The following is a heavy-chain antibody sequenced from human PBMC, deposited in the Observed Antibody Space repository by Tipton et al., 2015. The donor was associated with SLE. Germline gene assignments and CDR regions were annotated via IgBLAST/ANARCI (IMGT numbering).Heavy chain of an antibody. CDR2: IDPSGDST. D-gene: IGHD7-27*01. J-gene: IGHJ3*02. CDR3: ARRPGSHPFDI. CDR1: GYTVTNYY. V-gene: IGHV1-46*01. Sequence: QSGAEVKKPGASVTVSCKASGYTVTNYYAHWVRQAPGQGLEWMGIIDPSGDSTTYAPKFQGRVTISVDTSKNQFSLKLTSVTAADTAVYYCARRPGSHPFDIWGQGTMVTVSS.